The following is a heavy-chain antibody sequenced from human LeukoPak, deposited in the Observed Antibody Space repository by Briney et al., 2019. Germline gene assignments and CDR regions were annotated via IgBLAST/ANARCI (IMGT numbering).Heavy chain of an antibody. CDR3: AKADSGSYDSFQH. D-gene: IGHD1-26*01. J-gene: IGHJ1*01. CDR2: IWYDGSNK. CDR1: GFTFSSYG. V-gene: IGHV3-33*06. Sequence: GGSLRLSCAASGFTFSSYGMHWVRQAPGKGLEWVAVIWYDGSNKYNADSVKGRFTISRGNSKNTLYLQMNSLRAEDTAVYYCAKADSGSYDSFQHWGQGTLVTVSS.